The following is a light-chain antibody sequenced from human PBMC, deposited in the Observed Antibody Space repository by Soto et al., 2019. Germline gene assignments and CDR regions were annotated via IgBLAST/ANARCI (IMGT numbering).Light chain of an antibody. CDR1: TGPVTSGGY. CDR3: LLSYSGGRV. CDR2: DTS. V-gene: IGLV7-46*01. J-gene: IGLJ3*02. Sequence: QAVVTQDPSVTVSPGGTVTLTWDSSTGPVTSGGYPYSFQQKPGQAPRSLIYDTSLKYSWTPARFSGSLLRGKAALTLSGARPEDEADYYCLLSYSGGRVFGGGTKVTVL.